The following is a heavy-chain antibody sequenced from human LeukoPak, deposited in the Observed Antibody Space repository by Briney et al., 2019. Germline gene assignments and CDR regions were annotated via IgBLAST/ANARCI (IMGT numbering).Heavy chain of an antibody. J-gene: IGHJ4*02. CDR3: ASIVATIGRPYDY. CDR1: GFPFSSYA. CDR2: IKQDGSEK. Sequence: PGGSLRLSCAASGFPFSSYAMGWVRQAPGEGLGWVANIKQDGSEKYYVDSVKGRFTISRDNAKNSLYLQMNSLSAEDTAVYYCASIVATIGRPYDYWGQGTLVTVSS. V-gene: IGHV3-7*01. D-gene: IGHD5-12*01.